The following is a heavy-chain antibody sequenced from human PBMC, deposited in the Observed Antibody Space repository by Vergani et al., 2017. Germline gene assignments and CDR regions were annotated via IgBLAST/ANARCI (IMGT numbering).Heavy chain of an antibody. D-gene: IGHD6-19*01. Sequence: QVQLQESGPGLVKPSETLSLICDVSDYSISSGYYWGWIRQPPGRGLEWIGSIFQGKNTYYKPSLKSRVTISVDTSKNQFSLNLTSVTAADTAVYYCTRHGRSGWAGYFQHWGQGTLVTASS. CDR2: IFQGKNT. CDR1: DYSISSGYY. CDR3: TRHGRSGWAGYFQH. V-gene: IGHV4-38-2*01. J-gene: IGHJ1*01.